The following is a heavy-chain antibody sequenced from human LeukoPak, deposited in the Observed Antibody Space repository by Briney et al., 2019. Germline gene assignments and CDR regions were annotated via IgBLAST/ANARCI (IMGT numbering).Heavy chain of an antibody. Sequence: GASVKVSCKVSGYSLTELSMHWVRQAPGKGLEWVGGFSPGDGETIYAQRFQGRVTMTEATSTDTAYMELRSLTYEDTSVYYCAIRLGEFSSRDAFNIWGQGTMVTVSS. J-gene: IGHJ3*02. V-gene: IGHV1-24*01. D-gene: IGHD3-16*02. CDR2: FSPGDGET. CDR1: GYSLTELS. CDR3: AIRLGEFSSRDAFNI.